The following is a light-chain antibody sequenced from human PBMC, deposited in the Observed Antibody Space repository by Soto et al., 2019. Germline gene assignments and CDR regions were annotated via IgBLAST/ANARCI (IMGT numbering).Light chain of an antibody. V-gene: IGKV3-11*01. J-gene: IGKJ4*01. CDR3: QQRSNWPPVIT. Sequence: EILLTQSPGTLSLSPGERATLSCRASQSVSNTLAWYQQKPGQAPRLLIYDASTRATGIPARFSGSGSGTDFTLTISSLEPEDCAVYYCQQRSNWPPVITFGGGTKVDIK. CDR2: DAS. CDR1: QSVSNT.